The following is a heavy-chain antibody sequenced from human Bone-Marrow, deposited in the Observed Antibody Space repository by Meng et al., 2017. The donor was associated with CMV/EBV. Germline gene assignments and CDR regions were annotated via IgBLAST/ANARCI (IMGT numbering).Heavy chain of an antibody. Sequence: GGSRRLSCAASGFTFSSYWMHWVRQAPGKGLVWVSRINSDGSSTSYADSVKGRFTISRDNSKNTLYLQMNSLRAEDTAVYYCTTGRQDIVVEDILVYGMDVWAQGTTATFPS. CDR1: GFTFSSYW. D-gene: IGHD2-15*01. CDR3: TTGRQDIVVEDILVYGMDV. CDR2: INSDGSST. J-gene: IGHJ6*02. V-gene: IGHV3-74*01.